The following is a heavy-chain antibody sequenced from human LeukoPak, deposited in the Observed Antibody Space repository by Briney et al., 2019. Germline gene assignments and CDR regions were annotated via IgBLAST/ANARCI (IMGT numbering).Heavy chain of an antibody. Sequence: SETLTLTRTVSGGSISSGGYYWSWIRQHPGKGLEWIGYIYYSGSTYYNPSLKSRVTISVDTSKNQFSLKLSSVTAADTAVYYCARVRYSYAYYFDYWGQGTLVTVSS. CDR1: GGSISSGGYY. CDR2: IYYSGST. V-gene: IGHV4-31*03. CDR3: ARVRYSYAYYFDY. J-gene: IGHJ4*02. D-gene: IGHD5-18*01.